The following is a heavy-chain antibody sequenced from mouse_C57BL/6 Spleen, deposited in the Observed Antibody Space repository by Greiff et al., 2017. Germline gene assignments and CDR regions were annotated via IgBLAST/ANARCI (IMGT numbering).Heavy chain of an antibody. CDR3: ARGSYDYGGGVYYFAY. CDR1: GFTFSDSY. CDR2: INHDGSST. J-gene: IGHJ2*01. Sequence: EVKLMESEAGLVQPGSSMKLSCTASGFTFSDSYMAWVRQVPEKGLEWVAKINHDGSSTYYMDSMKSRFIITRDNAKNILYLQMSSLKSEDTATYYCARGSYDYGGGVYYFAYWGQGTTLTVSS. D-gene: IGHD2-4*01. V-gene: IGHV5-16*01.